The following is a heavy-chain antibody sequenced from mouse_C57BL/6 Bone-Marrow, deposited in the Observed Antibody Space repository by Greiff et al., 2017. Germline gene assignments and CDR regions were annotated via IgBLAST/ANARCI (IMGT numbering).Heavy chain of an antibody. CDR2: ISNGGGST. Sequence: DVMLVESGGGLVQPGGSLKLSCAASGFTFSDYYMYWVRQTPEKRLEWVAYISNGGGSTYYPDTVKGRFTISRDNAKNTLYLQMSRLKSEDTAMYYCARLYGNYHWYYFDYWGQGTTLTVSS. CDR3: ARLYGNYHWYYFDY. J-gene: IGHJ2*01. CDR1: GFTFSDYY. D-gene: IGHD2-1*01. V-gene: IGHV5-12*01.